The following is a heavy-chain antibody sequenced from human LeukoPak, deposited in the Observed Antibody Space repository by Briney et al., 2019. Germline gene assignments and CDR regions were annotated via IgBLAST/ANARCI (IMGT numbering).Heavy chain of an antibody. CDR2: ISYDGNSK. D-gene: IGHD4-17*01. V-gene: IGHV3-30*04. Sequence: GRSLRLSCAASGFTFSTYTMHWVRQTPGKGLEWVALISYDGNSKYYVDSVKGRFTISRDNSENTLYLQMNSLRVEDTAVYYCARDVAYGDYGLDYWGQGTPVTVSS. CDR3: ARDVAYGDYGLDY. CDR1: GFTFSTYT. J-gene: IGHJ4*02.